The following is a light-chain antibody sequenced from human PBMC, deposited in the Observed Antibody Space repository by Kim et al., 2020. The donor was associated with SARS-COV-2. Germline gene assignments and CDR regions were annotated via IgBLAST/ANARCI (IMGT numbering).Light chain of an antibody. CDR1: SANIGKFS. CDR3: ASWDDTLQGI. CDR2: SDN. V-gene: IGLV1-44*01. J-gene: IGLJ2*01. Sequence: PGQELTISCSGNSANIGKFSVNWYQQLPGAVPKLLIHSDNQRPSGVPDRFSGSKSATSASLAISGLQSDDEGDYYCASWDDTLQGIFGGGTQLTVL.